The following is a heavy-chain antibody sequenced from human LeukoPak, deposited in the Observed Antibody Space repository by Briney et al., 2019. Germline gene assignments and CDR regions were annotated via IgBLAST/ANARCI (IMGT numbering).Heavy chain of an antibody. D-gene: IGHD6-19*01. CDR3: ARGIRYSGSSGWYGVLRGPGFDY. CDR2: IYSGGST. J-gene: IGHJ4*02. CDR1: GFTVSSNY. Sequence: GGSLRLSCAASGFTVSSNYMSWVRQAPGEGLEWVSVIYSGGSTYYADSVKGRFTISRDNSKNTLYLQMNSLRAEDTAVYYCARGIRYSGSSGWYGVLRGPGFDYWGQGTLVTVSS. V-gene: IGHV3-53*01.